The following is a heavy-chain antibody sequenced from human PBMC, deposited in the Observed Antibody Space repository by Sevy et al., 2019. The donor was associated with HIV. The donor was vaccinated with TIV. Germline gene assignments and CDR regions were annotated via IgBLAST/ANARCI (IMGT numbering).Heavy chain of an antibody. CDR3: ARERGSNILTLGLDF. CDR2: IHASGST. Sequence: SETLSLTCTVSGDSFSSDTYFWNWIRQPAGKGLEWIGCIHASGSTIYNPSLKSRVTMSVDMSKSQFSLRLSSVTAADTAVYFCARERGSNILTLGLDFWGQGSLVTVSS. J-gene: IGHJ4*02. V-gene: IGHV4-61*10. CDR1: GDSFSSDTYF. D-gene: IGHD3-9*01.